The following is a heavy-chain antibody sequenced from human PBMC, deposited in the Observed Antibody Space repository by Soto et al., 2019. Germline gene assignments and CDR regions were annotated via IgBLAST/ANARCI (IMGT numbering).Heavy chain of an antibody. CDR2: ISGSGGST. V-gene: IGHV3-23*01. J-gene: IGHJ2*01. CDR3: AKDPVGTNWWYCDL. Sequence: EVQLLESGGGLVQPGGSLRLSCAASGFTFSSYAMSWVRQAPGKGLEWVSAISGSGGSTYYADSVKGRFSISRDNSKNTLYLQTNSLTAEDTAVYYCAKDPVGTNWWYCDLWGRGTLVTVSS. CDR1: GFTFSSYA. D-gene: IGHD1-26*01.